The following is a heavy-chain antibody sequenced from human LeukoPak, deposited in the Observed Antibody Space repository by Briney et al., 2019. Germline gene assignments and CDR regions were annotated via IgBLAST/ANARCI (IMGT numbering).Heavy chain of an antibody. CDR3: TRGARYCREGSCYSWFDP. D-gene: IGHD2-15*01. CDR1: GFTFSSYW. Sequence: GGSLRLSCAASGFTFSSYWMSWVRQAPGKGLEWVAKMKGSEGYYVYAEQGRFTISRDNAKSSVYLQMNILRVDDTAVDYCTRGARYCREGSCYSWFDPWGQGTLVTVSS. J-gene: IGHJ5*02. V-gene: IGHV3-7*01. CDR2: MKGSEG.